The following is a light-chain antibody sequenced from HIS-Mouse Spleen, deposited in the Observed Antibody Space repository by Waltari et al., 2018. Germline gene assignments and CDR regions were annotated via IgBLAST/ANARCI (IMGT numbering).Light chain of an antibody. J-gene: IGKJ5*01. CDR3: QQYGSSPSSIT. CDR2: GAS. CDR1: QSVSSSY. Sequence: EIVLTQSPGTLSLSPGERATLSCRASQSVSSSYLAWYQQKPGQAPRPLIYGASSRATGIPDRFSGSGSGTDFTLTISRLEPEDFAVYYCQQYGSSPSSITFGQGTRLEIK. V-gene: IGKV3-20*01.